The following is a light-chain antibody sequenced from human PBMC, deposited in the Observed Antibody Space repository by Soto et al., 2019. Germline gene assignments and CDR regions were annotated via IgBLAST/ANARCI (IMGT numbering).Light chain of an antibody. Sequence: SVLTHPPSGSGTPGQRVPGFCSGSGSNIASNTVNWYQQLPGTAPKLLIYSNDQRPSGVPDRFSASKSGTSASLAISGLQSEDEADYYCASWDDSLNGHVFGTGTKVTVL. CDR2: SND. V-gene: IGLV1-44*01. CDR1: GSNIASNT. J-gene: IGLJ1*01. CDR3: ASWDDSLNGHV.